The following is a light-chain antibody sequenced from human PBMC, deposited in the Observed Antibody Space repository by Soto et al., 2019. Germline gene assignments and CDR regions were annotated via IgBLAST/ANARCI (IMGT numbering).Light chain of an antibody. CDR3: SSYTRSSTLV. CDR2: EVS. CDR1: SSDVGGYNY. Sequence: QSALTQPASVSGSPGQSITISCTGTSSDVGGYNYVSWYQQHPGKAPKLMIYEVSNRPSGVSNRFSGSKSGNTASLTISGLQAEDEADYDCSSYTRSSTLVFGGGTKLTVL. J-gene: IGLJ2*01. V-gene: IGLV2-14*01.